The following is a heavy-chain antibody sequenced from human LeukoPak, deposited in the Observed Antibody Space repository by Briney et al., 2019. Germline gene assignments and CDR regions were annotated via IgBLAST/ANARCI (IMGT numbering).Heavy chain of an antibody. CDR2: ISGSGGST. V-gene: IGHV3-23*01. Sequence: GGSLRLSCAASGFTFSSYAMIWVRQAPGKGREWVSAISGSGGSTYYADSVKGRFIISRDNSKNTLYLQMNSLRAEDTAVYYCAKATVTICLDYWGQGTLVTVSS. CDR3: AKATVTICLDY. CDR1: GFTFSSYA. D-gene: IGHD4-17*01. J-gene: IGHJ4*02.